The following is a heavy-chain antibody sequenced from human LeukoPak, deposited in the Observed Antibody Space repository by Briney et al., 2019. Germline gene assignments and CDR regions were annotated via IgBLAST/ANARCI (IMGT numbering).Heavy chain of an antibody. J-gene: IGHJ4*02. D-gene: IGHD3/OR15-3a*01. CDR3: AREARGLFY. Sequence: SETLSLTCAVYNGSFSGYYWTWIRQPPGKGLEWIGEIKHSGRTTYTLSLKSRVSISVDPSKNQFSLKLSSVTAADTAMYYCAREARGLFYWGQGTLVTASS. CDR2: IKHSGRT. V-gene: IGHV4-34*01. CDR1: NGSFSGYY.